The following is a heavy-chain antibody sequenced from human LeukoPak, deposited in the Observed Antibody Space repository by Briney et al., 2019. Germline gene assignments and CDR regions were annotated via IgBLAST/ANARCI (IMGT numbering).Heavy chain of an antibody. D-gene: IGHD5-24*01. CDR2: IYYSGSTNYNT. CDR3: ARRDGYPRYYFDY. V-gene: IGHV4-61*05. J-gene: IGHJ4*02. Sequence: SETLSLTCTVSGVSISSSSYYWGWIRQPPGKGLEWIGYIYYSGSTNYNTNYNPSLRSRVTISVDTSKNQFSLNLSSVTAADTAVYYCARRDGYPRYYFDYWGQGTLVTVSS. CDR1: GVSISSSSYY.